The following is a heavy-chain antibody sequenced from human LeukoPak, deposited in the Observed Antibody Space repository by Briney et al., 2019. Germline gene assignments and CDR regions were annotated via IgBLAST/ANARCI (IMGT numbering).Heavy chain of an antibody. Sequence: PGGSLRLSCAASGFTFSSYARSWVRQAPGKGLEWVSTISGSGTGTYYADSVKGRFTISRDNSKNTLYLQMNSLRAEDTAVYYCAKETYFGGDAQPGVWGQGTLVTVSS. CDR3: AKETYFGGDAQPGV. J-gene: IGHJ4*02. V-gene: IGHV3-23*01. CDR2: ISGSGTGT. D-gene: IGHD2-21*02. CDR1: GFTFSSYA.